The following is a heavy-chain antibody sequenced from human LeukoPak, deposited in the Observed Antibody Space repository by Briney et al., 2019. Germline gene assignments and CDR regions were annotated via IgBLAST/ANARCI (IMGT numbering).Heavy chain of an antibody. CDR2: IYSGGST. CDR1: GFTVSSNY. D-gene: IGHD2-8*02. V-gene: IGHV3-53*01. J-gene: IGHJ6*02. CDR3: AREAGTGFLHYYYYGMDV. Sequence: PGGSLRLSCAASGFTVSSNYMSWVRQAPGKGLEWVSVIYSGGSTYYADSVKGRFTISRDNSKNTLYLQMNSLRAEDTAVYYCAREAGTGFLHYYYYGMDVWGQGTTVTVSS.